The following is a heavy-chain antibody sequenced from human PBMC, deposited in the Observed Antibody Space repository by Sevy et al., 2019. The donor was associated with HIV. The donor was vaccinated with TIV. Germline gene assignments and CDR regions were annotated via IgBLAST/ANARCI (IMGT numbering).Heavy chain of an antibody. D-gene: IGHD3-22*01. CDR1: GFRFSSFA. Sequence: GGSLRLSCAASGFRFSSFAMIWVRQAPGKGLEWVSEICGGDGSTYYADSVKGRFTISRDNSKNTVYLQMSSLRAEDTALYYCAKDPPYYYDSSGYYPPDYWGQGTLVTVSS. J-gene: IGHJ4*02. CDR2: ICGGDGST. CDR3: AKDPPYYYDSSGYYPPDY. V-gene: IGHV3-23*01.